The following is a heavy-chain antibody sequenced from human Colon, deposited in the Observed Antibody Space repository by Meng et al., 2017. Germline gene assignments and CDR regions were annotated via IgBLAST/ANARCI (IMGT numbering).Heavy chain of an antibody. CDR1: GDTFSNYA. D-gene: IGHD2-15*01. CDR3: ARDCSVGSCYSY. CDR2: IIPMSEIT. V-gene: IGHV1-69*10. Sequence: SVKVSCKTSGDTFSNYAISWVRQAPGQGLEWMGGIIPMSEITNYAQKFQDRVTILADKSTNTAYMELNSLTSEDTAVYYCARDCSVGSCYSYWGQGTLVTVSS. J-gene: IGHJ4*02.